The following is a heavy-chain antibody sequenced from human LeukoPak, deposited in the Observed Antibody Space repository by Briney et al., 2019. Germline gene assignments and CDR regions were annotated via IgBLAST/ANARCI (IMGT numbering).Heavy chain of an antibody. D-gene: IGHD6-13*01. CDR3: ARGLYSSSWYQGY. CDR2: IKQDGSEK. CDR1: GFTFSSYW. V-gene: IGHV3-7*01. J-gene: IGHJ4*02. Sequence: PGGSLRPSCAASGFTFSSYWMSWVRQAPGKGLEWVANIKQDGSEKYYVDSVKGRFTISRGNAKNSLYLQMNSLRAEDTAVYYCARGLYSSSWYQGYWGQGTLVTVSS.